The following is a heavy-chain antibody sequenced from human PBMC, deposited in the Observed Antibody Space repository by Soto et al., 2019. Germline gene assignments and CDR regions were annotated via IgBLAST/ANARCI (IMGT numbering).Heavy chain of an antibody. J-gene: IGHJ4*02. V-gene: IGHV3-23*01. CDR2: ITGSGGGT. CDR1: GFTFSNYA. D-gene: IGHD6-19*01. Sequence: GGSLSLSCTASGFTFSNYAMTWVRQAPGTGLEWVSTITGSGGGTYYADSVKGRFTISRDNSKNTLYLQMPNLRADDTAVYYCAKEMIASTVADYFDYWGQGTLVTVSS. CDR3: AKEMIASTVADYFDY.